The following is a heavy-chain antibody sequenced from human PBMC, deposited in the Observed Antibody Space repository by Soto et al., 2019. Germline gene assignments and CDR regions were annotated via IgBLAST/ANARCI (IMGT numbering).Heavy chain of an antibody. Sequence: QVQLVQSGAEVKKPGASVKVSCKASGYTFTRYGISWVRQAPGQGLEWMGWISAYNGNTNYAQKHQGRVTMTTDTSTSTAYMELRSLRSDDTAVYYCARDYYYGSGSYYKGDYFDYWGQGTLVTVSS. CDR2: ISAYNGNT. V-gene: IGHV1-18*01. CDR3: ARDYYYGSGSYYKGDYFDY. J-gene: IGHJ4*02. D-gene: IGHD3-10*01. CDR1: GYTFTRYG.